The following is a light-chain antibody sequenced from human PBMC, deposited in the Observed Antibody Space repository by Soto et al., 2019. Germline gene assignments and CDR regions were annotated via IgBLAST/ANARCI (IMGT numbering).Light chain of an antibody. CDR3: AVWDGSLNGYV. V-gene: IGLV1-44*01. CDR2: SND. Sequence: QSVLTQPPSASGTPGQRVTISCSGSSSNIGSNTVNWYQQLPGTAPKLLIYSNDQRPSGVPDRFSGSKSGTSASLAISGLQSEDEADYYCAVWDGSLNGYVFGTGTKLTVL. CDR1: SSNIGSNT. J-gene: IGLJ1*01.